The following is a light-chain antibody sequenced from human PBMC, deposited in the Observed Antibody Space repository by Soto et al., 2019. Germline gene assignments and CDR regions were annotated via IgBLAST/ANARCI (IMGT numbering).Light chain of an antibody. J-gene: IGKJ1*01. CDR1: QSVSSN. V-gene: IGKV3D-15*01. Sequence: EIMMNQSPATLSVYPGERATFSCRASQSVSSNLAWYQQKPGQAPRLLIYDASTRATGIPARFSGSGSGTDFTLTISNLEPEDFAVYFCQQYYNWPRTFGQGSKV. CDR2: DAS. CDR3: QQYYNWPRT.